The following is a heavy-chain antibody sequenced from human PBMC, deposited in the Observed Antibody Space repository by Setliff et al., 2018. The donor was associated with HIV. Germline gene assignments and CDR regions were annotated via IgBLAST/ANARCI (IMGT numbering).Heavy chain of an antibody. CDR2: IYYTGTT. V-gene: IGHV4-59*11. CDR3: ARDRPPSTVDMLGAFDR. CDR1: GASIRGHY. D-gene: IGHD4-17*01. J-gene: IGHJ3*02. Sequence: SETLSLTCSVSGASIRGHYWSWIRQSPGKGLEWIGNIYYTGTTKYNPSLKSRVTMSVGTSKNQLSLKLSSLTAADTAVYYCARDRPPSTVDMLGAFDRWGQGTMVTVSS.